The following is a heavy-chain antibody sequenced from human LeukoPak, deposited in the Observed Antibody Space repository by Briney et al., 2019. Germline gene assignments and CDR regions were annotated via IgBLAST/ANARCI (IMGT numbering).Heavy chain of an antibody. CDR2: IRGDGTTK. J-gene: IGHJ4*02. D-gene: IGHD5-24*01. CDR3: ARRFRD. CDR1: GLTFSGVE. Sequence: GGSLRLSCVGSGLTFSGVEMNWVRQAPGKGLEGVSHIRGDGTTKSYADSVKGRFTISRDNAKNSLYLQMNSLRAEDTAIYYCARRFRDWGQGTLVTVSS. V-gene: IGHV3-48*03.